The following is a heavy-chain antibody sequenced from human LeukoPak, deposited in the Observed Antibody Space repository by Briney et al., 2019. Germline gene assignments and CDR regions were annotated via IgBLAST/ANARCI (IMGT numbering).Heavy chain of an antibody. V-gene: IGHV4-59*08. D-gene: IGHD6-13*01. J-gene: IGHJ5*02. Sequence: PETLSLTCMVSGGSIISYCWSSIPQPPGKGVERIGHIYYSGSTNYNHSLKSRVTISVDTSKNQFSLKLSSVTAADTAVYYCARHPGPGYSSSWYWFDPWGQGTLVTVSS. CDR1: GGSIISYC. CDR3: ARHPGPGYSSSWYWFDP. CDR2: IYYSGST.